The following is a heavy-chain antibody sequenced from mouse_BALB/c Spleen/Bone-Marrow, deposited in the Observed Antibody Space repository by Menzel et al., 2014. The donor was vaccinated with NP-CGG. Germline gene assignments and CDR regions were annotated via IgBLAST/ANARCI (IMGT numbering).Heavy chain of an antibody. Sequence: LQESGAELVKPGASVKLSCKASGYTFTSYYMYWVKQRPGQGLEWIGEINPSNGGTNFNEKFKGRATLTVDKSSSTAYMQLSSLTSEDSAVYYCTRGRTWDFDYWGQGTTLTVSS. J-gene: IGHJ2*01. CDR3: TRGRTWDFDY. D-gene: IGHD4-1*01. V-gene: IGHV1S81*02. CDR1: GYTFTSYY. CDR2: INPSNGGT.